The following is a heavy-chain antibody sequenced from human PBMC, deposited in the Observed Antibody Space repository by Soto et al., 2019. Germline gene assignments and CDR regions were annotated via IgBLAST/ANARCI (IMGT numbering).Heavy chain of an antibody. V-gene: IGHV4-38-2*01. CDR2: IYHSGST. CDR3: ARGEYCSGGSCYSRTFDY. D-gene: IGHD2-15*01. CDR1: GYSISSGYY. J-gene: IGHJ4*02. Sequence: SETLSLTCAVSGYSISSGYYWGWIRQPPGKGLEWIGSIYHSGSTYYNPSLKSRVTISVDTSKNQFSLKLSSVTAADTAVYYFARGEYCSGGSCYSRTFDYWGQGTLVTVSS.